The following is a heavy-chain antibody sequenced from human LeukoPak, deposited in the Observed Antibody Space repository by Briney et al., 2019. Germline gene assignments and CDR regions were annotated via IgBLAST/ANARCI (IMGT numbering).Heavy chain of an antibody. D-gene: IGHD3-3*01. J-gene: IGHJ6*03. CDR3: ARDGGLGFWSGDCYYYSMDV. CDR2: IYHSGRI. V-gene: IGHV4-59*01. Sequence: SETLSLTCTVSGGPIISYYWSWVRQPPGKGLEWIGRIYHSGRIDYNPSLKSRITISVDTSKKQFSLKLSSVTAADTAVYFCARDGGLGFWSGDCYYYSMDVWGKGTTVTVSS. CDR1: GGPIISYY.